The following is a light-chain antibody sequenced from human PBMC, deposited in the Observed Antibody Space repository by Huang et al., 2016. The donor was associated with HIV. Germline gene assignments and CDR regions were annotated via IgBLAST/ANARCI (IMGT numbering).Light chain of an antibody. CDR1: QSVGSY. CDR2: DAS. Sequence: EIVLTQSPATLSLSPGERATLSCRASQSVGSYLAWYQQKPGQAPRLLIYDASNRATGTPARFSGSGSGTDCTLTISSLEPEDFAVYYCQQRSNWPPFTFGPGTKVDIK. J-gene: IGKJ3*01. CDR3: QQRSNWPPFT. V-gene: IGKV3-11*01.